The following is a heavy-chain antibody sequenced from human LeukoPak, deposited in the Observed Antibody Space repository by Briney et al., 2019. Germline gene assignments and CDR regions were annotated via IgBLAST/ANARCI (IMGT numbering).Heavy chain of an antibody. J-gene: IGHJ6*04. Sequence: GGSLRLSCAASGFTFSDYYMTWIRQSPGKGLEWVSYISSSGSAIYYADSVKGRFTISRDNAKNSLYLQMNSLRAEDTAVYYCAELGITMIGGVWGKGTTVTISS. D-gene: IGHD3-10*02. CDR2: ISSSGSAI. CDR3: AELGITMIGGV. CDR1: GFTFSDYY. V-gene: IGHV3-11*04.